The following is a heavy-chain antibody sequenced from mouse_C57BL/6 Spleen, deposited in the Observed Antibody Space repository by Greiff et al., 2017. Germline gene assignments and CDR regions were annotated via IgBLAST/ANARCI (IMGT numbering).Heavy chain of an antibody. CDR2: IDPSDSET. CDR3: ARYYIYYEYDEGYFDV. J-gene: IGHJ1*03. V-gene: IGHV1-52*01. CDR1: GYTFTSYW. Sequence: QVQLKQPGAELVRPGSSVKLSCKASGYTFTSYWMHWVKQRPIQGLEWIGNIDPSDSETHYNQKFKDKATLTVDKSSSTAYMQLSSLTSEDSAVYDGARYYIYYEYDEGYFDVWGTGTTVTVSS. D-gene: IGHD2-4*01.